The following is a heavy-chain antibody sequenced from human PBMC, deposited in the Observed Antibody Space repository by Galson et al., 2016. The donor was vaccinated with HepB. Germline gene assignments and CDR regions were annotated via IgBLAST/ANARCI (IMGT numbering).Heavy chain of an antibody. V-gene: IGHV5-51*01. CDR2: IHPGDSDT. CDR3: ARHPRYCGGDCYEKILDV. D-gene: IGHD2-21*02. J-gene: IGHJ3*01. CDR1: GYTFTDYW. Sequence: QSGAEVKKPGESLKISCKGSGYTFTDYWIGWVRQVPGKGLEWMGFIHPGDSDTRYSPSFQGQVTISADKSITTAYLQWRSLKASDTAMYYCARHPRYCGGDCYEKILDVWGQGTLVTVSS.